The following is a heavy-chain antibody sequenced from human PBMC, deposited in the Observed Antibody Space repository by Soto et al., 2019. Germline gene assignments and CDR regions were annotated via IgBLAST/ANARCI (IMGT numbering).Heavy chain of an antibody. D-gene: IGHD3-3*01. J-gene: IGHJ4*02. CDR1: GFTFTSYS. CDR3: ARASTYYDFWSGPIFDY. V-gene: IGHV3-48*04. CDR2: ITSKSTTI. Sequence: GGSLRLSCAASGFTFTSYSMNWVRQAPGQGLEWVSYITSKSTTIKYADSVKGRFTISRDNAKNSLYLQMNSLRAEDTAVYYCARASTYYDFWSGPIFDYWGQGTLVTVSS.